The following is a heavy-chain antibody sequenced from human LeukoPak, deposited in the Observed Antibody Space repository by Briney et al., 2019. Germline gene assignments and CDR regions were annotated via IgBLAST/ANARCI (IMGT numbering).Heavy chain of an antibody. J-gene: IGHJ4*02. V-gene: IGHV4-59*08. D-gene: IGHD3-3*01. CDR2: IDYSGST. Sequence: SETLSLTCTVSGGSISSYYWSWIRQPPGKGLEWIGYIDYSGSTNYNPSPKSRVTISVDTSKNQFSLKLSSVTAADTAVYYCAGDFWSGYYFRDWGQGTLVTVSS. CDR1: GGSISSYY. CDR3: AGDFWSGYYFRD.